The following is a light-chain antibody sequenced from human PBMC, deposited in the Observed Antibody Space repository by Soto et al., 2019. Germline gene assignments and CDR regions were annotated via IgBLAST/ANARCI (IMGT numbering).Light chain of an antibody. V-gene: IGLV2-11*01. Sequence: QSALTQPRSVSGSPGQSVTISCTGTSSDVGGYNYVSWYQQHPGKAPKLMIYDVSQRPSGVPDRFSGSKSGTTASLTISGLQAEDEADYYCGSYAGSYTLRVFGGGTQLTVL. CDR1: SSDVGGYNY. J-gene: IGLJ2*01. CDR2: DVS. CDR3: GSYAGSYTLRV.